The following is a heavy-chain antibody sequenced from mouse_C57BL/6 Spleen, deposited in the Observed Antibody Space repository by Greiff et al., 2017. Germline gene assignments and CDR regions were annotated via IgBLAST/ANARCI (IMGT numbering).Heavy chain of an antibody. CDR2: IDPSDSYT. CDR1: GYTFTSYW. J-gene: IGHJ2*01. V-gene: IGHV1-69*01. Sequence: QVQLQQPGAELVMPGASVKLSCKASGYTFTSYWMHWVKQRPGQGLEWIGEIDPSDSYTNYNQKFKGKSTLTVDKSSSTAYMQLSSLTSEASAVXYCASRGYYGSSLDFDYWGTGTTLTVSS. CDR3: ASRGYYGSSLDFDY. D-gene: IGHD1-1*01.